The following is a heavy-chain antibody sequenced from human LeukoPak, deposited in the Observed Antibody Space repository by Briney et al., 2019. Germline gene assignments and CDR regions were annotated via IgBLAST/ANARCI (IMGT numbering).Heavy chain of an antibody. J-gene: IGHJ4*02. CDR1: GGSFSGYY. CDR3: ATSFPPTYYFDY. D-gene: IGHD1-26*01. CDR2: INHSGST. V-gene: IGHV4-34*01. Sequence: SETLSLTCAVYGGSFSGYYWSWIRQPPGKGLEWIGEINHSGSTNYNPSLKSRVTISLDTSKNQFSLKLSSVTAADTAVYYCATSFPPTYYFDYWGQGTLVTVSS.